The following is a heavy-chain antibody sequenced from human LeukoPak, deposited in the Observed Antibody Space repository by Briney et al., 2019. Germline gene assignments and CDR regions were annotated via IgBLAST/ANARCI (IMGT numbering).Heavy chain of an antibody. J-gene: IGHJ4*02. D-gene: IGHD6-13*01. Sequence: PSETLSLTCAVYGGSFSGYYWSWIRQPPGKGLEWIGYIYYSGSTNYNPSLKSRVTISVDTSKNQFSLKLSSVTAADTAVYYCARVYSSSWYIFDYWGQGTLVTVSS. CDR2: IYYSGST. V-gene: IGHV4-59*01. CDR1: GGSFSGYY. CDR3: ARVYSSSWYIFDY.